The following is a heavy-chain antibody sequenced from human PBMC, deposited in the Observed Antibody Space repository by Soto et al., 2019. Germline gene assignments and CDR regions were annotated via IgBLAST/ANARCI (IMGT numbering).Heavy chain of an antibody. V-gene: IGHV3-30-3*01. J-gene: IGHJ6*02. Sequence: GGSLRLSCAASGFTFSSYAMHWVRQAPGKGLEWVAVISYDGSNKYYADSVKGRFTISRDNSKNTLYLQMNSLRAEDTAVYYCARDTRRVGVGTIFGVASKYYYGMDVWGQGTTVTVSS. CDR3: ARDTRRVGVGTIFGVASKYYYGMDV. CDR2: ISYDGSNK. CDR1: GFTFSSYA. D-gene: IGHD3-3*01.